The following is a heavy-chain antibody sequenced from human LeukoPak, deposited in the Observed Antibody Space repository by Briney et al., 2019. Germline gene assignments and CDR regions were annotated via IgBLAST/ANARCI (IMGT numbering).Heavy chain of an antibody. J-gene: IGHJ6*03. D-gene: IGHD5-24*01. Sequence: SETLSLACTVSGGSISSYYWSWIRQPPGKGLEWIGYIYYSGSTNYNPSLKSRVTISVDTSKNQFSLKLSSVTAADTAVYYCAREGRDSYNYGWATGYYYYYMDVWGKGTTVTVSS. V-gene: IGHV4-59*01. CDR1: GGSISSYY. CDR2: IYYSGST. CDR3: AREGRDSYNYGWATGYYYYYMDV.